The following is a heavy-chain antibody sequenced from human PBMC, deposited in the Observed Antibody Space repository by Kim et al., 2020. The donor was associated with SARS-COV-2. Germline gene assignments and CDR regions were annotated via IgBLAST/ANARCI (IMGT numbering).Heavy chain of an antibody. D-gene: IGHD2-2*01. CDR3: VRDGPDGKPVDY. CDR2: IWFDGINK. J-gene: IGHJ4*02. CDR1: GFTFSSFG. Sequence: GGSLRLSCAASGFTFSSFGMYWVRQAPGKGLELVAVIWFDGINKNYADSVKGRFTISRDNSMNILYLQMNSLRPEDTAIYYCVRDGPDGKPVDYWGQGTLVTVSS. V-gene: IGHV3-33*07.